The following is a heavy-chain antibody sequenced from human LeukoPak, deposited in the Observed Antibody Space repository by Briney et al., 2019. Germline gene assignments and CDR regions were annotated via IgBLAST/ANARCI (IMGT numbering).Heavy chain of an antibody. CDR3: ARVLRSHGDLFDY. CDR1: GFTSSSYW. D-gene: IGHD4-17*01. Sequence: GGSLRLSCAASGFTSSSYWMHWVRQAPVKGLVWVSRINTDGSSTSYADSVKGRFTISRDNAKNTLYLQMNSLRAEDTAVYYCARVLRSHGDLFDYWGQGTLVTVSS. CDR2: INTDGSST. V-gene: IGHV3-74*01. J-gene: IGHJ4*02.